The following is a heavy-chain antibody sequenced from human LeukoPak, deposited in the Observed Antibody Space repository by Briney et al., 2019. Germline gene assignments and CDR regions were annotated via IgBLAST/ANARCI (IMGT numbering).Heavy chain of an antibody. V-gene: IGHV3-23*01. CDR1: GFTFSSYG. CDR2: IGGSGGST. Sequence: GGTLRLSCAASGFTFSSYGMSWVRQAPGKGLEWVSTIGGSGGSTYYADSVKGRFTISRDNSKNTLYLQMNSLRAEDTAVYYCAHGTMYQLDYWGQGTLVTVSS. CDR3: AHGTMYQLDY. J-gene: IGHJ4*02. D-gene: IGHD2-2*01.